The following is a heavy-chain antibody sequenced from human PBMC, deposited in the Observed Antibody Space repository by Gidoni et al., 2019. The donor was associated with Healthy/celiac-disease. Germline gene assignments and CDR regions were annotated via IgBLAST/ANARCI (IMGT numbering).Heavy chain of an antibody. D-gene: IGHD2-2*01. Sequence: EVQLVESWGGLVQPRRSLSLSCTASGFPFCASPFTWVRQSPGTGLEWVGFIRSKAYGGTTEYAASVKGRFTISRDDSKSIAYLQMNSLKTEDTAVYYCTRDFGDIVVVPAAPSIYYYYYMDVWGKGTTVTVSS. CDR1: GFPFCASP. CDR3: TRDFGDIVVVPAAPSIYYYYYMDV. CDR2: IRSKAYGGTT. V-gene: IGHV3-49*04. J-gene: IGHJ6*03.